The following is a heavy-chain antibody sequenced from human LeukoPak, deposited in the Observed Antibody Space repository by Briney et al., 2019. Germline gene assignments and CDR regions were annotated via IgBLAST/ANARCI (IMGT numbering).Heavy chain of an antibody. CDR2: ISSISSSRTLI. CDR3: ARDGGITPTGTVTYYYYYMDV. J-gene: IGHJ6*03. D-gene: IGHD6-13*01. CDR1: GFTFRSYS. V-gene: IGHV3-21*01. Sequence: GGSLRLSCAASGFTFRSYSMNWVRQAPGKGLEWVSSISSISSSRTLIYYADSVQGRFTISRDNTKNSLFLQMNSLTAEDTAVYYCARDGGITPTGTVTYYYYYMDVWGKGTTVTVSS.